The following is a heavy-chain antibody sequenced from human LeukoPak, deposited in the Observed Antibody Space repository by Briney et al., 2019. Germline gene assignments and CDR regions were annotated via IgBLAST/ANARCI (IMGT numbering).Heavy chain of an antibody. V-gene: IGHV1-18*01. Sequence: ASVNVSCKASGYTFTSYGISWVRQAPGQGLEWMGWISAYNGNTNYAQKLQGRVTMTTDTSTSTAYMGLRSLRSEDTAVYYVAKFTRGRRLIDYWGQGTLVTVSS. CDR2: ISAYNGNT. CDR3: AKFTRGRRLIDY. J-gene: IGHJ4*02. CDR1: GYTFTSYG.